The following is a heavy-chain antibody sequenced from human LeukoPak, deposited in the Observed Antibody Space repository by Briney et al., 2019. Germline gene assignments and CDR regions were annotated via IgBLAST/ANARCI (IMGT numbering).Heavy chain of an antibody. Sequence: GGSLRLSCAASGFTFSSYAMHWVRQAPGKGLEWVTVISYDGSNKYYADSVKGRFTISRDNSKNTLYLQMNSLRAEDTAVYYCVREVHYYYDSSGYLDHWGQGTLVTVSS. J-gene: IGHJ4*02. CDR1: GFTFSSYA. CDR3: VREVHYYYDSSGYLDH. V-gene: IGHV3-30-3*01. D-gene: IGHD3-22*01. CDR2: ISYDGSNK.